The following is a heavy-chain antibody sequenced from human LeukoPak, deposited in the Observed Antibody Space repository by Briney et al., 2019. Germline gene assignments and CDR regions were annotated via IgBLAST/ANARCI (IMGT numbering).Heavy chain of an antibody. J-gene: IGHJ5*02. CDR3: ARGLASSNWPHWFDP. D-gene: IGHD6-13*01. Sequence: GGSLRLSCAASGFTFSNYEMNWVRQAPGRGLEWVSYISSIDSTTYYADSVKGRFTISRDNAKNSLYLQMNSLRVEDTAVYHCARGLASSNWPHWFDPWGQGTLVSVSS. CDR2: ISSIDSTT. CDR1: GFTFSNYE. V-gene: IGHV3-48*03.